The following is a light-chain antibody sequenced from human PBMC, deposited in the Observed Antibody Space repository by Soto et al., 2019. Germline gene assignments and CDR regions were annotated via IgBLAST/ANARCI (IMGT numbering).Light chain of an antibody. V-gene: IGKV3-15*01. CDR3: QQYNNWWT. J-gene: IGKJ1*01. CDR1: QSVSSSF. Sequence: EIVMTQSPGTLSLSPGERAILSCRASQSVSSSFLAWYQQKPGRTPRLLIYGASTRATGIPARFSGSGSGTEFTLTISSLQSEDFAVYYCQQYNNWWTFGQGTKVDIK. CDR2: GAS.